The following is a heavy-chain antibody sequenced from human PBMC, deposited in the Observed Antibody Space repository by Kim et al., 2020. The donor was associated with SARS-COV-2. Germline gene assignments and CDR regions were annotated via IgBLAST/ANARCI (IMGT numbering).Heavy chain of an antibody. J-gene: IGHJ4*02. CDR1: GLIVSRNF. Sequence: GGSLRLSCGPSGLIVSRNFMGWVRQAPGKGLEWVSIIYSGGNTYYADFVAGRFTISRHNSENTISLQMNRLRPEDTAVDYCVRVRPLPSVSFDLCDPGTL. CDR2: IYSGGNT. CDR3: VRVRPLPSVSFDL. V-gene: IGHV3-53*04.